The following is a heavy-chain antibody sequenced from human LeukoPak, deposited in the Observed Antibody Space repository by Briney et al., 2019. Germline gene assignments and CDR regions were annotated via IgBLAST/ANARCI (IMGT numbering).Heavy chain of an antibody. CDR1: GGSISSYY. Sequence: SETLSLTCTVSGGSISSYYWSWIRQPPGKGLEWIGYIYYSGSTYYNPSLKSRVTISVDTSKNQFSLKLSSVTAADTAVYYCARATYYYGSGSYYVNNWFDPWGQGTLVTVSS. V-gene: IGHV4-59*12. CDR3: ARATYYYGSGSYYVNNWFDP. J-gene: IGHJ5*02. CDR2: IYYSGST. D-gene: IGHD3-10*01.